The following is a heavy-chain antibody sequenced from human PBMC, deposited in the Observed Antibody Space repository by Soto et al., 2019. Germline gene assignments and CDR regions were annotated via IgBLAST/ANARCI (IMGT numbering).Heavy chain of an antibody. CDR3: ATAEWGGFPYFFDW. D-gene: IGHD5-12*01. Sequence: ESGGGLVQPGGSLRLSCAASGFSVSSKYMSWVRQAPGKGLEWVSVVYSGGSTYYADSVKGRFTLSRDKTKNTLDLQMNSLGVDDAAVYDCATAEWGGFPYFFDWWGQGTLVTVSS. J-gene: IGHJ4*02. CDR2: VYSGGST. CDR1: GFSVSSKY. V-gene: IGHV3-66*01.